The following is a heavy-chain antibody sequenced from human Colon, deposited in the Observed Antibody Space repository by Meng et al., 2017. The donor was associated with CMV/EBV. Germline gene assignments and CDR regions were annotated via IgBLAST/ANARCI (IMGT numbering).Heavy chain of an antibody. CDR3: ARDSFSPSGWFDS. V-gene: IGHV4-30-4*01. CDR1: GGSGNTFNHY. Sequence: VSGGSGNTFNHYWNWIRQSPGKGLEWIGNIYYTGSTNYNPSLKGRVTMSIDTSKNQLSLRLDSVTAADTAVYYCARDSFSPSGWFDSWGQGTLVTVSS. CDR2: IYYTGST. J-gene: IGHJ5*01. D-gene: IGHD3-10*01.